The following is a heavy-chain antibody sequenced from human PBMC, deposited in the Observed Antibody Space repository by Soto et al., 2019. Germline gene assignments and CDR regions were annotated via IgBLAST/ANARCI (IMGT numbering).Heavy chain of an antibody. V-gene: IGHV3-7*01. CDR1: GFTFNTYW. D-gene: IGHD6-6*01. Sequence: GGSLRLSCAASGFTFNTYWMSWVRQAPGKGLEWVVNMNPDGSEKEFVDSVRGRFTISRDNAKNSLHLQMSHLRAEDTAVYYCARDTRPQAFDIWGQGTMVTVSS. CDR3: ARDTRPQAFDI. J-gene: IGHJ3*02. CDR2: MNPDGSEK.